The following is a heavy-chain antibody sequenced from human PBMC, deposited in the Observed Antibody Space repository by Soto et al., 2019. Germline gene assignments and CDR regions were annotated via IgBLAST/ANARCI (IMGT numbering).Heavy chain of an antibody. D-gene: IGHD1-26*01. V-gene: IGHV1-69*06. CDR2: VIPLLGTV. CDR1: GLTVSSYV. J-gene: IGHJ4*02. CDR3: AGLGYSEGYAY. Sequence: QVQLVQSGPEVKQPGSSVKVSCRASGLTVSSYVIIWVRQAPGQGLEWMGGVIPLLGTVNYEQRFRGRVTITAEKATSTAYMELHSLRSEDTAVYYCAGLGYSEGYAYWGQGTLVTVSS.